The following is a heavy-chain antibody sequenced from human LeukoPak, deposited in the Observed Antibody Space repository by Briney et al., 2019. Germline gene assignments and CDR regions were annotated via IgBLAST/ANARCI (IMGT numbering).Heavy chain of an antibody. CDR3: ARDGRYERLLRNYSAWGTFYGSDI. J-gene: IGHJ3*02. D-gene: IGHD2/OR15-2a*01. CDR2: ISSSSSSYI. CDR1: GFTFSSYS. V-gene: IGHV3-21*01. Sequence: GGSLRLSCAASGFTFSSYSMNWVRQAPGKGLEWVSSISSSSSSYIYYADSVKGRFTISRDNAKNSLFLQMNSLRAEDTAVYYCARDGRYERLLRNYSAWGTFYGSDIWGQGTMVTVSS.